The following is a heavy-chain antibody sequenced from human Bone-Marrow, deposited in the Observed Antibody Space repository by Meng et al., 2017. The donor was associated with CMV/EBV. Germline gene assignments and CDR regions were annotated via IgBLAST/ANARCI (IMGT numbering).Heavy chain of an antibody. D-gene: IGHD2-2*01. V-gene: IGHV1-2*02. Sequence: ASVKVSCKASGYTFTGYYMHWVRQAPGQGLEWMGWINPNSGGTNYAQKFQGRVTMTRDTSISTAYMELSRLRSDDTAVYYCASIVVVPAAIPRQYYYYYGLDVWVHGTKVTV. CDR3: ASIVVVPAAIPRQYYYYYGLDV. CDR1: GYTFTGYY. J-gene: IGHJ6*02. CDR2: INPNSGGT.